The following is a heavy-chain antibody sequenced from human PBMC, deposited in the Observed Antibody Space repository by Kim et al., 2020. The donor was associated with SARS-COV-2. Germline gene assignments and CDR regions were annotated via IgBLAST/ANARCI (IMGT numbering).Heavy chain of an antibody. CDR2: ISYDGSNK. CDR3: AKDGPLSRYFDWLYDAFDI. CDR1: GFTFSSYG. J-gene: IGHJ3*02. V-gene: IGHV3-30*18. D-gene: IGHD3-9*01. Sequence: GGSLRLSCAASGFTFSSYGMHWVRQAPGKGLEWVAVISYDGSNKYYADSVKGRFTISRDNSKNTLYLQMNSLRAEDTAVYYCAKDGPLSRYFDWLYDAFDIWGQGTMVTVSS.